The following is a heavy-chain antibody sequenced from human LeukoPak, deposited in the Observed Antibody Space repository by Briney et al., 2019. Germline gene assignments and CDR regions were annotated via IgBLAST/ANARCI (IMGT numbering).Heavy chain of an antibody. J-gene: IGHJ5*02. CDR1: GYTFTNYY. D-gene: IGHD6-19*01. CDR2: INPSGGST. V-gene: IGHV1-46*01. Sequence: ASVKVSCKTSGYTFTNYYMHWVRQAPGQGLEWMGVINPSGGSTSYAQKFQGRVTMTRDTSTSTVYMELSSLRSEDTAVYYCARLSVAGFSWFDPWGQGTLVTVSS. CDR3: ARLSVAGFSWFDP.